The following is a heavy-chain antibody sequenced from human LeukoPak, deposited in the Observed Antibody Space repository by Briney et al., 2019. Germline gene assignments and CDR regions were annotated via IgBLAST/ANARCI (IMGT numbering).Heavy chain of an antibody. J-gene: IGHJ2*01. CDR3: VRHPHSGSYYGVSWYFDL. V-gene: IGHV4-39*01. CDR1: GGSISRSGYC. D-gene: IGHD1-26*01. Sequence: SETLSLTCTVSGGSISRSGYCWCWIRQSPGKRLEWIGSFYYGGTTYYNPSLRSRVTISIDTSKNQFSLKLSSVTAADTTVYYCVRHPHSGSYYGVSWYFDLWGRGTLVTVSS. CDR2: FYYGGTT.